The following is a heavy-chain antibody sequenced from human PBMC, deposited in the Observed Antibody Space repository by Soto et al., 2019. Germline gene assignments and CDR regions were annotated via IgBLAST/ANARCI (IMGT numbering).Heavy chain of an antibody. D-gene: IGHD1-1*01. Sequence: DVQLVESGGGWMQPGESLRLSCAASGLTVSGQKYVAWVRQAPGKGLEWVSALYDVDGSFYADSVKGRFTTSGDSSKTTVYLQMNGLRPDDTAVYYCATWHERAHAYDVWGQGTTVTVSS. CDR3: ATWHERAHAYDV. CDR2: LYDVDGS. J-gene: IGHJ3*01. V-gene: IGHV3-53*01. CDR1: GLTVSGQKY.